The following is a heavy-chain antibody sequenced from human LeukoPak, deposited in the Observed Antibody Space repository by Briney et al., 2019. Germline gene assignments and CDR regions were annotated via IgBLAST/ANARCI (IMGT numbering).Heavy chain of an antibody. J-gene: IGHJ5*02. V-gene: IGHV1-2*02. CDR2: INPNSGDT. CDR1: GYTFTGYY. CDR3: ARGRYYSSSLNWFDP. Sequence: ASVKVSCKASGYTFTGYYIHWVRRAPGQGFEWMGWINPNSGDTNYAQKFQGRVTMTRDTSISTSYMELSRLRSVDTAIYFCARGRYYSSSLNWFDPWGQGALVTVSS. D-gene: IGHD6-13*01.